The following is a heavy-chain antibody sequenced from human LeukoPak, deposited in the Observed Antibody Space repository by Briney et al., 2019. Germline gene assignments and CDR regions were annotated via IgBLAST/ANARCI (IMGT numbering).Heavy chain of an antibody. CDR2: VDPEDGET. Sequence: ASVKISCKVSGYTFTDYYMHWVQQAPGKGLEWMGLVDPEDGETIYAEKFQGRVTITADTSTDTAYMEMSSLRSEDTAVYYCAAGASSGWSEGYFDYWGQGTLVTVSS. CDR1: GYTFTDYY. D-gene: IGHD6-19*01. CDR3: AAGASSGWSEGYFDY. J-gene: IGHJ4*02. V-gene: IGHV1-69-2*01.